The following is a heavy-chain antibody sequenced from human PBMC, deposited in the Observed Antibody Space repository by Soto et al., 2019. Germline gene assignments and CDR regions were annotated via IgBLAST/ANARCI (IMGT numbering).Heavy chain of an antibody. CDR3: ARVHRYTSDIVQVPAFMYEAGFVP. Sequence: QVQLVQSGAEVKKPGASVKLSCKASGYTFSNYAVQWVRQAPGQSLEWVGWIHAGNGDTKYSQKFHDRVTITRDTAASTADMELRTLQSEYTAIYYCARVHRYTSDIVQVPAFMYEAGFVPWGQGTLVTVSS. J-gene: IGHJ5*02. V-gene: IGHV1-3*01. CDR1: GYTFSNYA. CDR2: IHAGNGDT. D-gene: IGHD2-8*01.